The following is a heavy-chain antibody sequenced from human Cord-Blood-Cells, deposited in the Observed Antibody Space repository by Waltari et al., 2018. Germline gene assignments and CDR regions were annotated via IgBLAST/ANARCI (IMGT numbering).Heavy chain of an antibody. Sequence: EVQLVESGGVVVQPGGSLRLSCAASGFTFVDYTMHWVRQAPGKGLEWVSLISWDGGSTYYADSVKGRFTSSRDNSKNSLYLQMNSLRTEDTALYYCAKDKGGSSSWFDYWGQGTLVTVSS. J-gene: IGHJ4*02. V-gene: IGHV3-43*01. CDR2: ISWDGGST. CDR3: AKDKGGSSSWFDY. CDR1: GFTFVDYT. D-gene: IGHD6-13*01.